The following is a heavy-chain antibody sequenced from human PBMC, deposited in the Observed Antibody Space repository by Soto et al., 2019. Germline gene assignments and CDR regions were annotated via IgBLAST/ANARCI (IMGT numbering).Heavy chain of an antibody. CDR2: ISYSGST. Sequence: QVQLQESGPGLVKPSQTLSLTCTVSGGSISSGDYYWSWIRQPPGKGLEWIGYISYSGSTYYNPSLKSRVILSGDTAKNQFSLKLSSLTAADTAVYYWATGGGSYRSLPFDYWGQGTLVTVSS. CDR3: ATGGGSYRSLPFDY. V-gene: IGHV4-30-4*01. J-gene: IGHJ4*02. CDR1: GGSISSGDYY. D-gene: IGHD1-26*01.